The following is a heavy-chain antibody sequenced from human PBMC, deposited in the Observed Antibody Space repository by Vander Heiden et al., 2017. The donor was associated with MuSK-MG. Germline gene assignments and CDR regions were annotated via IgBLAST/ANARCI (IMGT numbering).Heavy chain of an antibody. J-gene: IGHJ3*02. CDR3: GRCGIVLGRDALDI. CDR2: KNPNRGYP. D-gene: IGHD2-15*01. Sequence: QVQLVQSGAEVKKPGASVKVSCKASGYTFTSYDINWVRQPPGQGFEWLGGKNPNRGYPGYAQNFQGNVTITRNTSIRTPHMELRSLLPEDTAVYYCGRCGIVLGRDALDIWGEG. V-gene: IGHV1-8*03. CDR1: GYTFTSYD.